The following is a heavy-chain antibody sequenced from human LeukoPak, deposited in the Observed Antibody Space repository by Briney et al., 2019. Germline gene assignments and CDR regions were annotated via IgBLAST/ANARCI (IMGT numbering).Heavy chain of an antibody. Sequence: ASVKVSCKASGYTFSGHYMHWVRQAPGQGLEWMGWINPNSGGTHYAQKFQGRVTMTRDTSISSAYMDLSRLNSDDTAVYFCAREEQYNNFFDYWGQGTLVTVSS. D-gene: IGHD1/OR15-1a*01. V-gene: IGHV1-2*02. J-gene: IGHJ4*02. CDR3: AREEQYNNFFDY. CDR1: GYTFSGHY. CDR2: INPNSGGT.